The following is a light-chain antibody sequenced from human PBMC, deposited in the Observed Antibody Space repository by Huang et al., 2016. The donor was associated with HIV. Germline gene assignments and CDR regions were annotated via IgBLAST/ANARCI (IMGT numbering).Light chain of an antibody. J-gene: IGKJ1*01. Sequence: DIVMTQSPDLLAVSLGERATIDCKSDQSVLDRSNQKHYVAWFQQTPGQPPKLLSRWAATRASGVPDRFSGVGSGTEFALTISNLQAADVAVYYCQQYFATPWTFGQGTKVEIK. V-gene: IGKV4-1*01. CDR2: WAA. CDR3: QQYFATPWT. CDR1: QSVLDRSNQKHY.